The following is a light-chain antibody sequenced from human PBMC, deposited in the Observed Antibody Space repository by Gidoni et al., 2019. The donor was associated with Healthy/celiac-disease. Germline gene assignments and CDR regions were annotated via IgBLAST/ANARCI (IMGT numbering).Light chain of an antibody. V-gene: IGKV3-11*01. J-gene: IGKJ5*01. CDR3: QQRSNWTPIT. CDR1: QNVSSY. CDR2: DAS. Sequence: DIVLTQSPATLSLSPGERATHSCRASQNVSSYLAWYQQKPGQDPRLLIYDASNRATGIPARFSGSGSGTDFTLTISSLEPEDFAVYYCQQRSNWTPITFGQXTRLEIK.